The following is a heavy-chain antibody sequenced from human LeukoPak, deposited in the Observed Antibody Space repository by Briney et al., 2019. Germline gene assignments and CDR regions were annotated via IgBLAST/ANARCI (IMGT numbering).Heavy chain of an antibody. Sequence: ASVKVSCKASGGTFSSYAISWVRQAPGQGLEWMGIINPSGGSTSYAQKFQGRVTMTRDTSTSTVYMELSSLRSEDTAVYYCARVDYGDYAAYFQHWGQGTLVTVSS. V-gene: IGHV1-46*01. CDR2: INPSGGST. CDR3: ARVDYGDYAAYFQH. D-gene: IGHD4-17*01. CDR1: GGTFSSYA. J-gene: IGHJ1*01.